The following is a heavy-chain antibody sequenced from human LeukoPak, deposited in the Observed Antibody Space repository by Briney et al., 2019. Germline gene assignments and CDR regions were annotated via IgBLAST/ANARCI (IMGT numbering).Heavy chain of an antibody. V-gene: IGHV4-39*07. CDR1: GGSVTSSRYS. CDR3: AREMTSGWLGNQDY. D-gene: IGHD6-19*01. CDR2: VSYSGST. Sequence: SETLSLTCSVSGGSVTSSRYSCEWVRQSPGKGLEWIGSVSYSGSTYYNSSLKSRVTISLDTSKNQFSLTLRSVTAADTAVYYCAREMTSGWLGNQDYWGQGILVTVSS. J-gene: IGHJ4*02.